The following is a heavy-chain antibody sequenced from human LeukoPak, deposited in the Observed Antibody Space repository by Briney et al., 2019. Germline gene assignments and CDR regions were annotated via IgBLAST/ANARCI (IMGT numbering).Heavy chain of an antibody. CDR2: IYYSGST. CDR3: ARPPITSGYYFEPIAFDI. Sequence: PSETLSLTCTVSGGSISSSSYYWGWIRQPPRKGLEWIGSIYYSGSTYYNPSLKSRVTISVDTSKNQFSLKLSSVTAADTAVYYCARPPITSGYYFEPIAFDIWGQGTMVTVSS. CDR1: GGSISSSSYY. J-gene: IGHJ3*02. V-gene: IGHV4-39*01. D-gene: IGHD3-22*01.